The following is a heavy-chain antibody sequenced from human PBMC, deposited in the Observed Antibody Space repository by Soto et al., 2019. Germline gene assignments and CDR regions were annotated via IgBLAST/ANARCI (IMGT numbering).Heavy chain of an antibody. CDR2: IIPIFGTA. CDR1: GGTFSSYA. D-gene: IGHD3-10*01. J-gene: IGHJ6*02. Sequence: QVQLVQSGAEVKKPGSSVKVSCKASGGTFSSYAISWVRQAPGQGLEWMGGIIPIFGTANYAQKFQVRVTLTAAESTSTAYMELSSLRSEDTAVYYCASCMVLGVRLERRSDYYYYGMDVWGPGTTVNVSS. CDR3: ASCMVLGVRLERRSDYYYYGMDV. V-gene: IGHV1-69*01.